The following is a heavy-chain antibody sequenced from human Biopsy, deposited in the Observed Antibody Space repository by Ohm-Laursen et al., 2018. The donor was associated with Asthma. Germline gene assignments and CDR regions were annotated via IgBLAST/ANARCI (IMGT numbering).Heavy chain of an antibody. Sequence: SDTLSLTCSLSSGSGGYMRSGNYYWGWIRQPPGKGLEWIGSIYYSGTTYYNPSLETRLTVSADTSKNQFSLKLTSVTAADTAVYYCVRGSSSWHHGPFHYYYGLDVWGQGTTAPVSS. CDR3: VRGSSSWHHGPFHYYYGLDV. D-gene: IGHD6-13*01. CDR1: SGSGGYMRSGNYY. J-gene: IGHJ6*02. V-gene: IGHV4-39*01. CDR2: IYYSGTT.